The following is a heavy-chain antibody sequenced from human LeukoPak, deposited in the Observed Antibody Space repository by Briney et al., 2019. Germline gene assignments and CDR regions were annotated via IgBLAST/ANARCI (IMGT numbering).Heavy chain of an antibody. Sequence: GRSLRLSCAASGFTFDDYAMHWVRQAPGEGLEWVSGISWNSGSIGYADSVKGRFTISRDNAKNSLYLQMNSLRAEDTALYYCAKFLTPYDILTNDAFDIWGQGTMVTVSS. V-gene: IGHV3-9*01. CDR2: ISWNSGSI. CDR1: GFTFDDYA. CDR3: AKFLTPYDILTNDAFDI. D-gene: IGHD3-9*01. J-gene: IGHJ3*02.